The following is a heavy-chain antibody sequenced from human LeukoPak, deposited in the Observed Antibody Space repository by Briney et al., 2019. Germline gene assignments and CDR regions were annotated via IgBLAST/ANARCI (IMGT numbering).Heavy chain of an antibody. CDR2: FSGSGGNT. D-gene: IGHD3-10*01. J-gene: IGHJ4*02. CDR1: GFTFSSYA. CDR3: ATSRFYYYPYY. Sequence: GGSLRLSCAASGFTFSSYAMSWVRQAPGKGLEWVSTFSGSGGNTYYADSVKGRFTISRDNPKNTLFLQMNSLRAEDTAVYYCATSRFYYYPYYWGQGTLVTVSS. V-gene: IGHV3-23*01.